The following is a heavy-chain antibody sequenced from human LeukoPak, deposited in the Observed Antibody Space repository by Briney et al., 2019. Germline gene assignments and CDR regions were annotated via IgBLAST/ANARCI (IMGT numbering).Heavy chain of an antibody. CDR3: AKDSRAVTGTGNIDY. V-gene: IGHV3-43D*03. Sequence: GGSLRLSCVASGFTFDDYAMHWVRQAPGKGLEWVSVISWDGGYTYYADSVKGRFTISRDNSKHSLYLQMNSLTAEDTALFYCAKDSRAVTGTGNIDYWGQGTLVTVSS. CDR1: GFTFDDYA. CDR2: ISWDGGYT. D-gene: IGHD6-19*01. J-gene: IGHJ4*02.